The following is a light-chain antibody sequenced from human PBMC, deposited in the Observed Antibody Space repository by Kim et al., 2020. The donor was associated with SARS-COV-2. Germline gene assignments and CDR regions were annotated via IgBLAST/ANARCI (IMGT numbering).Light chain of an antibody. CDR1: QSVARY. CDR3: QQRSSWPPKWT. CDR2: HAS. V-gene: IGKV3-11*01. Sequence: PGERATLTCRASQSVARYLAWYQRKPDQSPTLLIYHASTRATRIPARFSGSRSGTKFIPTISSIEREDFAVDYCQQRSSWPPKWTFGQGTKVDIK. J-gene: IGKJ1*01.